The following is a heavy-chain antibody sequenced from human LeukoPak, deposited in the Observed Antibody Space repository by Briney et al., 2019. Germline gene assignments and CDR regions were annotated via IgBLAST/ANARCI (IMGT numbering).Heavy chain of an antibody. CDR1: GYSFTSYW. D-gene: IGHD3-9*01. Sequence: GESLKISCKGSGYSFTSYWIGWVRQMPGKGLEWMGITYPGDSDTRYSPSFQGQVTISADKSISTAYLQWSSLKASDTAMYYCARGRRRGILTGYYSGMPFDYWGQGTLVTVSS. CDR3: ARGRRRGILTGYYSGMPFDY. J-gene: IGHJ4*02. V-gene: IGHV5-51*01. CDR2: TYPGDSDT.